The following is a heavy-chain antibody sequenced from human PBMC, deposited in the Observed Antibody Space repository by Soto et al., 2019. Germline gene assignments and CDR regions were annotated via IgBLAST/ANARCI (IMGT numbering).Heavy chain of an antibody. Sequence: QVQLVESGGGVVQPGRSLRLSCSASGFIFSDYGFQWVRQAPGKGLEWLTLINFDGTKKKFAESVRGRFTISRDNSNKTLFLQMNSLRGDDTAVYYCARGGAGLVTAIDSWGQGTLVTVSS. J-gene: IGHJ4*02. CDR1: GFIFSDYG. D-gene: IGHD2-21*02. V-gene: IGHV3-33*01. CDR3: ARGGAGLVTAIDS. CDR2: INFDGTKK.